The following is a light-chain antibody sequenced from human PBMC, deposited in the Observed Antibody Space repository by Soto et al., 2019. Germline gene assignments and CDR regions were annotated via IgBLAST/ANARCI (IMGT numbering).Light chain of an antibody. CDR2: ENN. V-gene: IGLV6-57*04. Sequence: NFMLTQPHSVSESPGKTVTISCTRSSGSIAHNFVQWFQQRPGSAPTTVIYENNQRPSGVPDRFSGSIDRSSNSASLTISGLKTEDEADYYCQSYDSSNPSVKFGGVTKLTVL. CDR3: QSYDSSNPSVK. J-gene: IGLJ2*01. CDR1: SGSIAHNF.